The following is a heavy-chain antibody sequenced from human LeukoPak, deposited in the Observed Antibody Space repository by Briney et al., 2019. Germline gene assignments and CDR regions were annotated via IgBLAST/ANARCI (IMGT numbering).Heavy chain of an antibody. J-gene: IGHJ4*02. D-gene: IGHD2-2*01. CDR2: ISSSGSTI. CDR1: GFTFSSYE. CDR3: ARGWAPAAILTRRGDY. Sequence: PGGSLRLSCAASGFTFSSYEMNWVRQAPGKGPEWVSYISSSGSTIYYADSVKGRFTISRDNAKNSLYLQMNSLRAEDTAVYYCARGWAPAAILTRRGDYWGQGTLVTVSS. V-gene: IGHV3-48*03.